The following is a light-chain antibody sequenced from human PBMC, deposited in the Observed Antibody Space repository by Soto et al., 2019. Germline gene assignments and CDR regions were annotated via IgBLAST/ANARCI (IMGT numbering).Light chain of an antibody. CDR1: QSVDSGD. CDR2: GAS. V-gene: IGKV3-20*01. Sequence: VLTQSPGTLSLSPGERATLFCRAGQSVDSGDLAWYQQKPGQAPRLLIYGASSRATGIPDRFSGGGSGTDFTLTISSLEPEDVAVYYCQQYNNWPPITFGGGTKVEIK. CDR3: QQYNNWPPIT. J-gene: IGKJ4*01.